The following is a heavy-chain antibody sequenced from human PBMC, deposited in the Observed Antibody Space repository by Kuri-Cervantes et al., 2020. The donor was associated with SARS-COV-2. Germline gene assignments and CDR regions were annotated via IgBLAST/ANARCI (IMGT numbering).Heavy chain of an antibody. V-gene: IGHV3-33*08. CDR2: IWYDGSNK. D-gene: IGHD1-14*01. CDR3: ASHVGKHGYFQH. CDR1: GFTFSSYW. Sequence: GESLKISCAASGFTFSSYWMSWVRQAPGKGLEWVAVIWYDGSNKYYADSVKGRFTISRDNAKNSLYLQMNSLRAEDTAVYYCASHVGKHGYFQHWGQGTLVTVSS. J-gene: IGHJ1*01.